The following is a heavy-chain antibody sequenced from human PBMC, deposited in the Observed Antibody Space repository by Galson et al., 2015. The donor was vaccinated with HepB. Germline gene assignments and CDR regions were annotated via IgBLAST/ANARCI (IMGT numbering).Heavy chain of an antibody. V-gene: IGHV3-30-3*01. CDR1: GFTFSSYA. CDR2: ISYDGSNK. CDR3: ARDVAPSSSWTYYYYYYGMDV. Sequence: SLRLSCAASGFTFSSYAMHWVRQAPGKGLEWVAVISYDGSNKYYADSVKGRFTISRDNSKNTLYLQMNSLRAEDTAVYYCARDVAPSSSWTYYYYYYGMDVWGQGTTVTVSS. D-gene: IGHD6-13*01. J-gene: IGHJ6*02.